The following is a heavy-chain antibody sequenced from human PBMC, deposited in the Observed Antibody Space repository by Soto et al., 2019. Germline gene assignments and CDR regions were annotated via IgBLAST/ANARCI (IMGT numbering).Heavy chain of an antibody. J-gene: IGHJ4*02. CDR3: AKDYDYGDSLPFDY. Sequence: EVQLLEAGGGLVQPGGSLRLSCAASGFSFRDYGMSWVRQAPGKGLEWLSAIIGIGDKAYYADSVRGRFTISRETSKNTLYLQVNDLGAEDTAIYYCAKDYDYGDSLPFDYWGQGTLVTVSS. CDR2: IIGIGDKA. D-gene: IGHD4-17*01. V-gene: IGHV3-23*01. CDR1: GFSFRDYG.